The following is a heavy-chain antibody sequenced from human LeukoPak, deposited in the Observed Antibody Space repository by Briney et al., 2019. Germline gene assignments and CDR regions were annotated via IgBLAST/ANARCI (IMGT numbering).Heavy chain of an antibody. CDR2: ISGSGRST. V-gene: IGHV3-23*01. D-gene: IGHD3-10*01. CDR3: AKDGFHFPSGTYYPNWFDV. CDR1: GFTFSTYG. Sequence: PGGSLRLSCAASGFTFSTYGMSWARQAPGKGLEWVSSISGSGRSTYYADSVKGRFTISRDNSKNTLFLQMNSLRAEDTAVYYCAKDGFHFPSGTYYPNWFDVCGQGTLVTVSS. J-gene: IGHJ5*02.